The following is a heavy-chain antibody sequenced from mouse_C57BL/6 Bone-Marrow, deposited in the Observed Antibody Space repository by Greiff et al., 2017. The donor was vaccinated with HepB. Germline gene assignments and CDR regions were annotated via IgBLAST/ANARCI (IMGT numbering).Heavy chain of an antibody. CDR3: ARDDSSYYFDY. CDR2: IDPSDSYT. Sequence: VQLQQPGAELVKPGASVKLSCKASGYTFSSYWMQWVKQRPGQGLEWIGEIDPSDSYTNYNQKFKGKATLTVDTSSSTAYMQLSSLTSEDSAVYYCARDDSSYYFDYWGQGTTLTVSS. CDR1: GYTFSSYW. V-gene: IGHV1-50*01. D-gene: IGHD1-1*01. J-gene: IGHJ2*01.